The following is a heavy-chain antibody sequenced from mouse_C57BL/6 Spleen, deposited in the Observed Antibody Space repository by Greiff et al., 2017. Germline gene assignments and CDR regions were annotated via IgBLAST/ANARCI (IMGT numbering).Heavy chain of an antibody. D-gene: IGHD3-2*02. CDR3: ARDSSGYVNYAMDY. J-gene: IGHJ4*01. CDR1: GFTFSDYG. CDR2: ISSGSSTI. V-gene: IGHV5-17*01. Sequence: EVKLLESGGGLVKPGGSLKLSCAASGFTFSDYGMHWVRQAPEKGLEWVAYISSGSSTIYYADTVKGRFPISRDNAKNTLFLQMTSLRSEDTAMYYCARDSSGYVNYAMDYWGQGTSVTVSS.